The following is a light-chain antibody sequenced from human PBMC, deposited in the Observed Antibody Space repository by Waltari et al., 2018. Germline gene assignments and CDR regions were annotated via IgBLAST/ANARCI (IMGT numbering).Light chain of an antibody. CDR3: QAWDRSTVI. J-gene: IGLJ2*01. CDR1: SSDVGGYNY. Sequence: QSALTQPRSVSGSPGQSVTISCTGSSSDVGGYNYVSWYQQHPDQAPKLMIYDVTKRTSGLPDRFSASKSGNTASLTISGLQAEDEADYYCQAWDRSTVIFGGGTKLTVL. V-gene: IGLV2-11*01. CDR2: DVT.